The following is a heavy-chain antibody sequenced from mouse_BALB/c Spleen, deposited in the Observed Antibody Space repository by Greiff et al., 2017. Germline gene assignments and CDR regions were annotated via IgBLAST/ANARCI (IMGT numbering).Heavy chain of an antibody. CDR2: IDPANGNT. CDR1: GFNIKDTY. CDR3: ATGRKLTGTGDY. J-gene: IGHJ2*01. V-gene: IGHV14-3*02. D-gene: IGHD4-1*01. Sequence: DVQLQESGAELVKPGASVKLSCTASGFNIKDTYMHWVKQRPEQGLEWIGRIDPANGNTKYDPKFQGKATITADTSSNTAYLQLSSLTSEDTAVYYCATGRKLTGTGDYWGQGTTLTVSS.